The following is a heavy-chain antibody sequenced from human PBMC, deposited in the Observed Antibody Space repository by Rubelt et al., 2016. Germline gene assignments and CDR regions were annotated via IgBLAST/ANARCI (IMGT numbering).Heavy chain of an antibody. CDR1: GYTFTSYY. V-gene: IGHV1-46*01. D-gene: IGHD3-3*01. J-gene: IGHJ3*02. CDR3: ARDFLEWSDAFDI. Sequence: QVQLVQSGAEVKKPGASVKVSCKASGYTFTSYYMHWVRQAPGQGLEWMGIINPSGGSTSYAQKCQGRGTITADESTSTAYMELSSLRSEDTAVYYCARDFLEWSDAFDIWGQGTMVTVSS. CDR2: INPSGGST.